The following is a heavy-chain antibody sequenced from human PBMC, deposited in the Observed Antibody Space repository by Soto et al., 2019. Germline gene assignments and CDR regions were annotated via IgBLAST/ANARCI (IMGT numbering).Heavy chain of an antibody. CDR2: INHSGST. CDR3: ARGLANWGSNY. Sequence: QVQLQQWGAGLLKPSETLCLTCAVYGGSFSGYYWSWIRQPPGKGLEWIGEINHSGSTNYNPSLKSRVTISVDTSKNQFSPKLSSVTAADTAVYYCARGLANWGSNYWGQGTLVTVSS. CDR1: GGSFSGYY. J-gene: IGHJ4*02. D-gene: IGHD7-27*01. V-gene: IGHV4-34*01.